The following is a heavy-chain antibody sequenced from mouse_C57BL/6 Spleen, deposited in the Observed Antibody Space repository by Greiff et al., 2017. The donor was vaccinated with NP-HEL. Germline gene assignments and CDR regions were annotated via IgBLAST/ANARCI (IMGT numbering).Heavy chain of an antibody. CDR2: IYPGDGDT. CDR1: GYAFSSSW. J-gene: IGHJ2*01. D-gene: IGHD2-1*01. Sequence: QVQLQHSGPELVKPGASVKISCKASGYAFSSSWMNWVKQRPGKGLEWIGRIYPGDGDTNYNGKFKGKATLTADKSSSTAYMQLSSLTSEDSAVYFCARRDLLGYWGQGTTLTVSS. V-gene: IGHV1-82*01. CDR3: ARRDLLGY.